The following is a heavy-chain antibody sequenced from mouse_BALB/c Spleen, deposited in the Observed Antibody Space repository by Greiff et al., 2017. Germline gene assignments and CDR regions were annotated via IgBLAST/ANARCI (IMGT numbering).Heavy chain of an antibody. J-gene: IGHJ2*01. Sequence: EVKLVESGAELVKPGASVKLSCTASGFNIKDTYMHWVKQRPEQGLEWIGRIDPANGNTKYDPKFQGKATITADTSSNTAYLQLSSLTSEDTAVYYCARGPLPFDYWGQGTTLTVSS. CDR3: ARGPLPFDY. CDR1: GFNIKDTY. CDR2: IDPANGNT. V-gene: IGHV14-3*02. D-gene: IGHD6-1*01.